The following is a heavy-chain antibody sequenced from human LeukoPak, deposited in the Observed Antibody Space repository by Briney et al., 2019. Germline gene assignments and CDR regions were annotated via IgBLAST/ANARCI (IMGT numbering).Heavy chain of an antibody. D-gene: IGHD4-17*01. V-gene: IGHV4-31*03. J-gene: IGHJ4*02. CDR2: IYYSGST. CDR1: GGSISSGGYY. Sequence: SETLSLTCTVSGGSISSGGYYWSWIRQHPGKGLEWIGYIYYSGSTYYNPSLKSRVTISVDTSKNQFSLKLSSVTVADTAVYYCARGGDLYYFDYWGQGTLVTVSS. CDR3: ARGGDLYYFDY.